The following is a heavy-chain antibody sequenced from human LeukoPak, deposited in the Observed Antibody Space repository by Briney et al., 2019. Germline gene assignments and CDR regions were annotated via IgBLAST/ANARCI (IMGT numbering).Heavy chain of an antibody. CDR2: IYYSGTT. CDR1: GGSISGYY. V-gene: IGHV4-59*08. D-gene: IGHD1-26*01. Sequence: KPSETLSLTCSVSGGSISGYYWSWIRQPPGKGLEWIGYIYYSGTTIYNPSLKSRLTISLDTSKNQFSLNLSSVTAADTAVYYCARYYDAFDIWGQGTMDTVSS. J-gene: IGHJ3*02. CDR3: ARYYDAFDI.